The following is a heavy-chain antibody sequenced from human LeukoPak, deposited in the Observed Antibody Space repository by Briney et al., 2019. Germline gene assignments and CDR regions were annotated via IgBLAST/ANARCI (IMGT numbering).Heavy chain of an antibody. CDR1: GGSFSGYY. J-gene: IGHJ4*02. CDR2: INHSGST. Sequence: SETLSLTCAVYGGSFSGYYWSWIRQPPGKGLEWIGEINHSGSTNYNPSLKSRVTISVDTSKNQFSLKLSSVIAADTAVYYCARTSLTVVDYWGQGTLVTVSS. V-gene: IGHV4-34*01. D-gene: IGHD3-9*01. CDR3: ARTSLTVVDY.